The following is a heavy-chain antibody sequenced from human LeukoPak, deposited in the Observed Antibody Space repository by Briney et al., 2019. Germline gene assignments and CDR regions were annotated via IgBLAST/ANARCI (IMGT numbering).Heavy chain of an antibody. Sequence: SQTLSLTCTVSGGSISSNDYYWSWIRQPAGKGLEWIGRIYTSGSTNYNPSPKSRVTISLDTSKNQFSLKLSSVTAADTAVYYCARGPVFSLERGSFDYWGQGTLVTVSS. CDR2: IYTSGST. CDR3: ARGPVFSLERGSFDY. CDR1: GGSISSNDYY. V-gene: IGHV4-61*02. D-gene: IGHD3-10*01. J-gene: IGHJ4*02.